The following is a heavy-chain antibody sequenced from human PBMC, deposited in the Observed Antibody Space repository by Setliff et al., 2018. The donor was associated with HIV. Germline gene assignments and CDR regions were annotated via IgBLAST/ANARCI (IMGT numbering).Heavy chain of an antibody. D-gene: IGHD6-25*01. CDR1: GFTFSSYS. CDR3: ARGAAAGLRGVGSSDF. J-gene: IGHJ4*02. CDR2: ISSSSSYI. Sequence: PGGSLRLSCAASGFTFSSYSMNWVRQAPGKGLEWVLSISSSSSYIYYADSVKGRFTISRDNAKNSLYLQMNSLRAEDTAVYYCARGAAAGLRGVGSSDFWGQGTLVTVSS. V-gene: IGHV3-21*01.